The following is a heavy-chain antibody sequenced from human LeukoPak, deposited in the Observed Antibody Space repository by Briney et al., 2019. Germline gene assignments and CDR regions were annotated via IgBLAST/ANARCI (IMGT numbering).Heavy chain of an antibody. CDR3: ARDQYYYGSGSYGLDY. D-gene: IGHD3-10*01. CDR1: GYSISSGYY. J-gene: IGHJ4*02. Sequence: SETLTLTCTVSGYSISSGYYWGWIRQPPGKGLEWIGYIYYSGSTNYNPSLKSRVTMSVDTSKNQFSLKLSSVTAADTAVYYCARDQYYYGSGSYGLDYWGQGTLVTVSS. CDR2: IYYSGST. V-gene: IGHV4-38-2*02.